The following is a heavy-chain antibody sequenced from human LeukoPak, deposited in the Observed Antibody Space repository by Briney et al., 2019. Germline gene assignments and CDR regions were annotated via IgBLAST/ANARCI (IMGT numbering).Heavy chain of an antibody. CDR2: IYHSGSA. D-gene: IGHD6-19*01. J-gene: IGHJ6*03. CDR1: GYSISSGYY. V-gene: IGHV4-38-2*02. Sequence: SETLSLTCTVSGYSISSGYYWGWIRQPPGKGLEWVGSIYHSGSAYYNPSLKSRVAISVDTSKNQFSLQLSSVTAADTAVYYCASPAVAGSGYYYYYMGVWGKGTTVTASS. CDR3: ASPAVAGSGYYYYYMGV.